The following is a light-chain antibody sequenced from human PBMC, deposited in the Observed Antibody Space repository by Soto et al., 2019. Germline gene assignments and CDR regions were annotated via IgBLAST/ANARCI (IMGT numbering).Light chain of an antibody. V-gene: IGLV1-40*01. CDR1: SSNIGAGYD. Sequence: QSVLTQPPSVSGAPGQRVTISCTGSSSNIGAGYDVHWYQQLPGTAPKLLIYVNSNRPSGVPDRFSGSKSGTSASLAITGLQAEDEADYHCSSYAGTNNWVFGGGTKLTVL. CDR3: SSYAGTNNWV. J-gene: IGLJ3*02. CDR2: VNS.